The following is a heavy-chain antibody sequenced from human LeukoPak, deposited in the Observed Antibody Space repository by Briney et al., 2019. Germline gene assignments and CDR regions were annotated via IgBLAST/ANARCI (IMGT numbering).Heavy chain of an antibody. J-gene: IGHJ3*02. Sequence: GGSLRLSCAASGFTFSDHYMDWVRQAPGKGLEWVGRSRNEANSYTTEYAASVKGRFTISRDDSKNSLYLQMNSLKTEDTAVYYCAREAKDSSGFKLGAFDIWGQGTMVTVSS. CDR2: SRNEANSYTT. V-gene: IGHV3-72*01. D-gene: IGHD3-22*01. CDR3: AREAKDSSGFKLGAFDI. CDR1: GFTFSDHY.